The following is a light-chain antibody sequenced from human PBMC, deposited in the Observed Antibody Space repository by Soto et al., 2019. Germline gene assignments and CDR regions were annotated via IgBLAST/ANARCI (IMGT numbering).Light chain of an antibody. CDR2: KAS. J-gene: IGKJ1*01. CDR1: QTISSW. V-gene: IGKV1-5*03. CDR3: QQYNSYST. Sequence: DIQMTQSPSTLSGSVGDRVTIPCRASQTISSWLAWYQQKPGRAPKLLIYKASTVKSGVPSRFSGSGSGTEFTLTISSLQPDDFATYYCQQYNSYSTFGQGTKVDI.